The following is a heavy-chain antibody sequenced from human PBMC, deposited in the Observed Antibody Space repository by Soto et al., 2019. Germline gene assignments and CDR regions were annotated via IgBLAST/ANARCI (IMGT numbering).Heavy chain of an antibody. D-gene: IGHD3-3*01. CDR3: ARTNYDFWGYFDY. Sequence: GGSLRLSCAASGFTFSSYSMNWVRQAPGKGLEWVSSISSSSSYIYYADSVKGRFTISRDNAKNSLYLQMNSLRAEDTAVYYCARTNYDFWGYFDYWGQGTLVTVSS. V-gene: IGHV3-21*01. CDR1: GFTFSSYS. J-gene: IGHJ4*02. CDR2: ISSSSSYI.